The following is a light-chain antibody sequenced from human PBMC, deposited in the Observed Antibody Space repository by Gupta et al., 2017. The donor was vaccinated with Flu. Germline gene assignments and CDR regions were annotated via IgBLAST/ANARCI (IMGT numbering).Light chain of an antibody. CDR1: QGVSSD. V-gene: IGKV1-6*01. CDR2: AAS. J-gene: IGKJ1*01. CDR3: LQYYNYPWT. Sequence: GDRVNLSCRASQGVSSDLGWYQQKPVHAPKLLIYAASSLQSGVPSRFSGSGSGTDFTLTISSLQPEDFATYYCLQYYNYPWTFGQGTKVEIK.